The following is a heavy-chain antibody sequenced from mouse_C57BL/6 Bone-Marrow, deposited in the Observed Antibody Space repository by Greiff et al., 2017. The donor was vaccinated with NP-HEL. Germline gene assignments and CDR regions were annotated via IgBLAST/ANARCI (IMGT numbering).Heavy chain of an antibody. D-gene: IGHD2-1*01. CDR1: GFSLTSYG. J-gene: IGHJ1*03. V-gene: IGHV2-5*01. CDR2: IWRGGST. Sequence: VKLMESGPGLVQPSQSLSITCTVSGFSLTSYGVHWVRQSPGKGLEWLGVIWRGGSTDYNAAFMSRLSITKDNSKSQVFFKMNSLQADDTAIYYCAKVGIDGKKGYFDVWGTGTTVTVSS. CDR3: AKVGIDGKKGYFDV.